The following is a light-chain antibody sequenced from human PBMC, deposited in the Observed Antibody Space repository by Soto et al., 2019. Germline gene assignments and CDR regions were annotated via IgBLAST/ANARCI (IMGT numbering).Light chain of an antibody. CDR1: QSVSSN. CDR3: QQYNNWPAT. J-gene: IGKJ1*01. CDR2: GAS. V-gene: IGKV3-15*01. Sequence: EIVMTQSPATLSVSPGERATLSCRASQSVSSNLAWYQQKPGQAPRLLIYGASTRATGIPARFSGSGSGTEFTLTISSLQSEDFAVYYCQQYNNWPATCGQGTKVEIK.